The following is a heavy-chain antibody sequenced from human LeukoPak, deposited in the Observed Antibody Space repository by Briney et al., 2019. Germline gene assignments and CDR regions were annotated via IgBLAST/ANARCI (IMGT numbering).Heavy chain of an antibody. CDR2: IYYSGST. D-gene: IGHD5-18*01. V-gene: IGHV4-59*01. Sequence: SETLSLTCTVSGGSIGSYYWSWIRQPPGKGLEWIGYIYYSGSTNYNPSLKSRVTISVDTSKNQFSLKLSSVTAADTAVYYCARWGGYSYYYYMDVWGKGTTVTVSS. J-gene: IGHJ6*03. CDR1: GGSIGSYY. CDR3: ARWGGYSYYYYMDV.